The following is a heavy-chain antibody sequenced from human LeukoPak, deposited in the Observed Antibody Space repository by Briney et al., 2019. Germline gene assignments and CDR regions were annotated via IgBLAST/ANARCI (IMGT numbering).Heavy chain of an antibody. Sequence: ASVKLSCKAPGYTFTGHYVHWVRQAPGQGLEWMGWINPNTGGTNYAQTFQGRVTVTTDTSISTAYMELSRLRSDDTAVYYCARMTSGGWFDPWGQGTLVTVSS. V-gene: IGHV1-2*02. CDR3: ARMTSGGWFDP. CDR2: INPNTGGT. J-gene: IGHJ5*02. CDR1: GYTFTGHY. D-gene: IGHD3-10*01.